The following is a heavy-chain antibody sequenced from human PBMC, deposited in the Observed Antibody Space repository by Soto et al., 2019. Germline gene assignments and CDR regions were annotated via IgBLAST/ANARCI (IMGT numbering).Heavy chain of an antibody. CDR1: GYTFTGYY. V-gene: IGHV1-2*04. CDR2: INPNSGGT. CDR3: ARDGGYYYESSGYYSYYGMDG. D-gene: IGHD3-22*01. Sequence: AAVKVSCKSSGYTFTGYYMHWVRQAPGQGLEWMGWINPNSGGTNYAQKFQGWVTMTRDTSISTAYMELSRLRSDDTAVYYCARDGGYYYESSGYYSYYGMDGWGQGTTVTVSS. J-gene: IGHJ6*02.